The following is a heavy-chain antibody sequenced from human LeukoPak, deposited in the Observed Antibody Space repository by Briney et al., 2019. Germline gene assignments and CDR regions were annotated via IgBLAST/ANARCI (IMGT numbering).Heavy chain of an antibody. CDR2: ISSNGGST. CDR1: GFIFSSYA. V-gene: IGHV3-64*01. CDR3: ARDLNDFWSGYYTLGFYYYYGMDV. D-gene: IGHD3-3*01. J-gene: IGHJ6*02. Sequence: GGSLRLSCAASGFIFSSYAMSWVRQAPGKGLEWVSAISSNGGSTYYANSVKGRFTISRDNSKNTLYLQMGSLRAEDMAVYYCARDLNDFWSGYYTLGFYYYYGMDVWGQGTTVTVSS.